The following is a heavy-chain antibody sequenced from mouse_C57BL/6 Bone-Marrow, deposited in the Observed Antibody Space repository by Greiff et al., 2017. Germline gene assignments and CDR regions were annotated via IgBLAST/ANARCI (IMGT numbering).Heavy chain of an antibody. CDR2: IDPSDSYT. D-gene: IGHD1-1*01. V-gene: IGHV1-69*01. J-gene: IGHJ1*03. CDR3: ARMGYYYGSSFYWYFDV. Sequence: QVQLQQPGAELVMPGASVKLSCKASGYTFTSYWMHWVKQRPGQGLEWIGEIDPSDSYTNYNQKFKGKSTLTVDKSSSTAYMQLSGLTSEDSAVYYCARMGYYYGSSFYWYFDVWGTGTTVTVSS. CDR1: GYTFTSYW.